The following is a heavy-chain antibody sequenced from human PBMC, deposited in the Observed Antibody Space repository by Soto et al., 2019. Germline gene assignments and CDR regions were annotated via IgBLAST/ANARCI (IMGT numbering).Heavy chain of an antibody. D-gene: IGHD5-18*01. CDR2: INPNSVNT. J-gene: IGHJ4*02. CDR3: ARAREPEYSSAIFFDI. CDR1: GYTFTIYD. V-gene: IGHV1-8*01. Sequence: ASVKVSCKASGYTFTIYDINCVRQATGQGLEWMGWINPNSVNTGYAQKFQGRVTMTRNTSISTAYMELSSLRSEDTAVYYCARAREPEYSSAIFFDIWGQGALVTVSS.